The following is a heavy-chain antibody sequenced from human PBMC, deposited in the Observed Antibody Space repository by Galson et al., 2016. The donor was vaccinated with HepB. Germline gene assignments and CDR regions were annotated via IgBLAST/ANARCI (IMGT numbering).Heavy chain of an antibody. CDR2: IYWNDDK. J-gene: IGHJ4*02. Sequence: PALVKPTQTLTLTCTFSGFSLSTSGVGVGWIRQPPGGALEWLALIYWNDDKRYSPSLKSSFSITKDTSKNQVVLTMTNMDPVDTATYYCSRRTLHAGHWTFDYWGQGTPVTVSS. D-gene: IGHD1-1*01. V-gene: IGHV2-5*01. CDR3: SRRTLHAGHWTFDY. CDR1: GFSLSTSGVG.